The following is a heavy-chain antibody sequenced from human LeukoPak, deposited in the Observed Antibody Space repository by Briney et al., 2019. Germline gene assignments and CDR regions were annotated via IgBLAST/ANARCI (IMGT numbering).Heavy chain of an antibody. CDR1: GGSISNYY. D-gene: IGHD4-23*01. CDR3: ASIPPYGGIWY. Sequence: PSETLSLTCTVSGGSISNYYWSWIRQPPGKGLEWIGYIYYSGSTNYNPPLKSRVTISVDTSKNQFSLKLSSVTAADTAVYYCASIPPYGGIWYWGQGTLVTVSS. V-gene: IGHV4-59*08. CDR2: IYYSGST. J-gene: IGHJ4*02.